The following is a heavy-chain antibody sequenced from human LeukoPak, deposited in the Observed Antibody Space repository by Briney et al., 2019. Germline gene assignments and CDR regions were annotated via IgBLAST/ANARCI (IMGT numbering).Heavy chain of an antibody. CDR2: IRSKANSYAT. J-gene: IGHJ5*02. CDR1: GFTFSGSA. CDR3: TTTLTGTKWGRWFGP. D-gene: IGHD1-20*01. Sequence: GGSLKLSCAASGFTFSGSAMHWVRQASGKGLEWVGRIRSKANSYATAYAASVKGRFTISRDDSKNTGYLQMNSLKTEDTAVYYCTTTLTGTKWGRWFGPWGQGTLVAVSS. V-gene: IGHV3-73*01.